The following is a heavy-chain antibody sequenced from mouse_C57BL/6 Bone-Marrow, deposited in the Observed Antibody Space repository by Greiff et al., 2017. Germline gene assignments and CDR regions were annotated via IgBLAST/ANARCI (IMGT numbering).Heavy chain of an antibody. CDR3: TRLRGGYEPWFAY. J-gene: IGHJ3*01. CDR1: GYTFTDYE. Sequence: QVQLKESGAELVRPGASVTLSCKASGYTFTDYEMHWVKQTPVHGLEWIGAIDPETGGTAYNQKFKGKAILTADKSSSTAYMELRSLTSEDSAVYYCTRLRGGYEPWFAYWGQGTLVTVSA. CDR2: IDPETGGT. V-gene: IGHV1-15*01. D-gene: IGHD2-2*01.